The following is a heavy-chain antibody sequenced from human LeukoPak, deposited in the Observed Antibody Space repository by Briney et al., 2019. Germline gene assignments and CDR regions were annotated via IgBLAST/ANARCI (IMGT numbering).Heavy chain of an antibody. Sequence: GGSLRLSCTASGFTSGFTFGDYAMSWVRQAPGKGLEWVGFIRTKAYGGTTEYATSVKGRFTISRDGSKSIAYLQMNSLKTEDTAVYYCTRTYYDSSGYLFDYWGQGTLVTVSS. CDR3: TRTYYDSSGYLFDY. CDR2: IRTKAYGGTT. V-gene: IGHV3-49*04. CDR1: GFTSGFTFGDYA. J-gene: IGHJ4*02. D-gene: IGHD3-22*01.